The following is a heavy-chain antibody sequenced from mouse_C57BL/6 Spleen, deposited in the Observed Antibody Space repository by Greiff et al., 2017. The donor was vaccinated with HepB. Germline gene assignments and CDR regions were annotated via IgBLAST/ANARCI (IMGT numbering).Heavy chain of an antibody. CDR2: ISDGGSYT. CDR3: ARDTTVVAYYFDY. J-gene: IGHJ2*01. V-gene: IGHV5-4*01. D-gene: IGHD1-1*01. CDR1: GFTFSSYA. Sequence: EVKLVESGGGLVKPGGSLKLSCAASGFTFSSYAMSWVRQTPEKRLEWVATISDGGSYTYYPDNVKGRFTISRDNAKNNLYLQMSHLKSEDTAMYYCARDTTVVAYYFDYWGQGTTLTVSS.